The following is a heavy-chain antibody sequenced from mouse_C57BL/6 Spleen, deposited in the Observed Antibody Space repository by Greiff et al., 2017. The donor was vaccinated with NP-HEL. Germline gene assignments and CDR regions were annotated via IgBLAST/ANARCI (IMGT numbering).Heavy chain of an antibody. CDR1: GYAFTNYL. V-gene: IGHV1-54*01. CDR3: ARDYYGSSSPGYWYFDV. D-gene: IGHD1-1*01. Sequence: QVQLQQSGAELVRPGTSVKVSCKASGYAFTNYLIEWVKQRPGQGLEWIGVINPGSGGTNYNETFKGKANLTADKSSSTAYMPLSSLTSEDSAVYFCARDYYGSSSPGYWYFDVWGTGTTVTVSS. J-gene: IGHJ1*03. CDR2: INPGSGGT.